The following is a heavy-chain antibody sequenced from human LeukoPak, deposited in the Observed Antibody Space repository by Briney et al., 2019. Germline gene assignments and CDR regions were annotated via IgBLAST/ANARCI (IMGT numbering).Heavy chain of an antibody. V-gene: IGHV4-39*07. CDR2: IYYSGST. CDR3: ARRVGYYYDSSGSLFDY. J-gene: IGHJ4*02. Sequence: SETLSLTCTVSGGSISSSSYYWGWIRQPPGKGLEWIGSIYYSGSTYYNPSLKSRVTISVDTSKNQFSLKLSSVTAADTAVYYCARRVGYYYDSSGSLFDYWGQGTLVTVSS. CDR1: GGSISSSSYY. D-gene: IGHD3-22*01.